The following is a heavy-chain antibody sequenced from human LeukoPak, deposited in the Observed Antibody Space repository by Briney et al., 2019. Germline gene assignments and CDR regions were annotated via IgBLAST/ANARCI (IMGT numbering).Heavy chain of an antibody. CDR3: VKDKTDFWSGYFDY. CDR2: ISWNSDSI. J-gene: IGHJ4*02. Sequence: GGSLRLSCAASGFIFDDYAMHWVRQTPGKGLERVSGISWNSDSIVYADSVKGRFTISRDNAKNSLYLQMNSLRSEDMALYYCVKDKTDFWSGYFDYWGQGTLVTVSS. CDR1: GFIFDDYA. D-gene: IGHD3-3*01. V-gene: IGHV3-9*03.